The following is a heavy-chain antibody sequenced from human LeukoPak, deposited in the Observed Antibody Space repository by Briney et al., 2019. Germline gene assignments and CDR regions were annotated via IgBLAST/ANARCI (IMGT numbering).Heavy chain of an antibody. CDR1: GFTFSSYA. V-gene: IGHV3-30*04. J-gene: IGHJ4*02. CDR3: ASEIIFGSFDY. CDR2: ISYDGSNK. D-gene: IGHD3-3*01. Sequence: PGGSLRLSCAASGFTFSSYAMHWVRKAPGKGLEWVEVISYDGSNKYYADSVKGRFTISRDNSKNTLYLQMNSLRAEDTAVYYCASEIIFGSFDYWGQGTLVTVSS.